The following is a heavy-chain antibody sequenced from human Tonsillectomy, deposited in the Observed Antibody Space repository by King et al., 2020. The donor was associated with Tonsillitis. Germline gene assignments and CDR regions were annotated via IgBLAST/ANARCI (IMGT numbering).Heavy chain of an antibody. CDR2: IYHSGST. D-gene: IGHD6-13*01. Sequence: VQLQESGPGLVKPSETLSLTCAVSGYSISSGYYWGWIRQPPGKGLEWIGNIYHSGSTYYNPSLKSRVTISVDTSKNQFSLKLSSVTDADTAVYYCGAAAGADAFDIWGQGTMVTVSS. J-gene: IGHJ3*02. CDR3: GAAAGADAFDI. CDR1: GYSISSGYY. V-gene: IGHV4-38-2*01.